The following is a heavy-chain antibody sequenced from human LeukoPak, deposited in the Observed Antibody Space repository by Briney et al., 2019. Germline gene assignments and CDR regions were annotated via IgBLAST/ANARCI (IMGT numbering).Heavy chain of an antibody. Sequence: ASVKVSCKPSGYTFSDHYMHWVRQAPGQGLEWMGGIIPIFGTANYAQKFQGRVTITTDESTSTAYMELSSLRSEDTAVYYCASCSGSYSPFDYWGQGTLVTVSS. CDR3: ASCSGSYSPFDY. D-gene: IGHD1-26*01. CDR1: GYTFSDHY. CDR2: IIPIFGTA. J-gene: IGHJ4*02. V-gene: IGHV1-69*05.